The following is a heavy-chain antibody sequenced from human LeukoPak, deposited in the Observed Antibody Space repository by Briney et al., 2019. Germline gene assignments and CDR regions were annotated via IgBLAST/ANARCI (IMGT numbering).Heavy chain of an antibody. Sequence: GGSLRLSCAASGFTFSSYAMSWVRQAPGKGLEWVSAISGSGGSTYYADSVKGRFTISRDNSKNTLYLQMNSLRAEDTAVYYCAKGTYYYDSSGLLLDHWGQGTLVTVSS. J-gene: IGHJ4*02. CDR3: AKGTYYYDSSGLLLDH. V-gene: IGHV3-23*01. D-gene: IGHD3-22*01. CDR1: GFTFSSYA. CDR2: ISGSGGST.